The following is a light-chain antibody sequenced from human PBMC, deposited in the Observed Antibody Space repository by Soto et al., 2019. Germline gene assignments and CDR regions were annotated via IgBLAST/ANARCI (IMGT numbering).Light chain of an antibody. V-gene: IGKV1-5*01. CDR1: ESIRTW. CDR2: DAS. J-gene: IGKJ1*01. Sequence: DIQMTQSPSTLSASIGDRVTITCRASESIRTWLAWYQHKPGKAPKFLIYDASSLESGVPSRFSGSGSGTEFPLTISNLKPDDFATYFCQQYRNYPRTFGQGTKVEL. CDR3: QQYRNYPRT.